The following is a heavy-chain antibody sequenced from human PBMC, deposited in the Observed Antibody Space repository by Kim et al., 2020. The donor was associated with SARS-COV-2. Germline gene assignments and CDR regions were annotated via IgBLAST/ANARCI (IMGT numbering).Heavy chain of an antibody. CDR3: ARDRDAIDY. V-gene: IGHV3-7*03. CDR1: GFTFSSYC. CDR2: IKHDGSEK. Sequence: GGSLRLSCVASGFTFSSYCMNWVRQAPGKGLEWVANIKHDGSEKYYVDSVKGRFTIFRDNAKNSLFLQMNSLTVEDMAVYYCARDRDAIDYWGQGTPVTVSS. D-gene: IGHD2-8*01. J-gene: IGHJ4*02.